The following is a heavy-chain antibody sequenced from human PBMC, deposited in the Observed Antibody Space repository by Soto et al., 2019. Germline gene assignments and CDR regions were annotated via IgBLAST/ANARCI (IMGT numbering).Heavy chain of an antibody. Sequence: ASVKVSCKASGYTFTGYGISWVRQAPGQGLEWMGWISAYNGNTNYAQKLQGRVTMTTDTSTSTAYMELRSLRSDDTAVYYCARSPAAIRYYYYGMDVWGQGTTVTVSS. CDR2: ISAYNGNT. J-gene: IGHJ6*02. V-gene: IGHV1-18*04. D-gene: IGHD2-2*01. CDR3: ARSPAAIRYYYYGMDV. CDR1: GYTFTGYG.